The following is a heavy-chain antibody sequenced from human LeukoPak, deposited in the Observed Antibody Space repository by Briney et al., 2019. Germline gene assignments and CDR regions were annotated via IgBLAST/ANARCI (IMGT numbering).Heavy chain of an antibody. V-gene: IGHV6-1*01. CDR3: ARTPTTRYSSGQPGYFDY. Sequence: SQTLSLTCAISGDSVSSNSAAWNWIRQSPSRGLEWLGRTYYRSKWYNDYAVSAKSRITINPDTSKNQFSLQLNSVTPEDTAVYYCARTPTTRYSSGQPGYFDYWGQGTLVTVSS. CDR2: TYYRSKWYN. CDR1: GDSVSSNSAA. D-gene: IGHD6-19*01. J-gene: IGHJ4*02.